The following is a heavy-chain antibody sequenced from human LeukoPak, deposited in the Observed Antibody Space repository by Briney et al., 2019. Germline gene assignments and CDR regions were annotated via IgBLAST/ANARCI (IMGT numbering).Heavy chain of an antibody. CDR2: IRSKANSYAT. CDR1: GFTFSGSA. D-gene: IGHD2-2*01. J-gene: IGHJ4*02. V-gene: IGHV3-73*01. Sequence: GGSLRLSCAASGFTFSGSAMHWVRQASGKGLEWVGRIRSKANSYATAYAASVKGRFTISRDGSKNTAYLQMNSLKTEDTAVYYCTRLTDIVVVPAATYYFDYWGQGTLVTVSS. CDR3: TRLTDIVVVPAATYYFDY.